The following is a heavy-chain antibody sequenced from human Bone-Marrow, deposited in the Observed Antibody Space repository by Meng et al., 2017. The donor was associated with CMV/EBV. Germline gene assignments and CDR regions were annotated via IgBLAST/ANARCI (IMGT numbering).Heavy chain of an antibody. D-gene: IGHD3-3*01. CDR3: ARGPYYDFWSGYVATNYYYGMDV. J-gene: IGHJ6*02. CDR2: ISYDGSNK. CDR1: GFTFSSYA. V-gene: IGHV3-30*04. Sequence: GGSLRLSCAASGFTFSSYAMHWVRQAPGKGLEWVAVISYDGSNKYYADSVKGRFTISRDNSKNTLYLQMNSLRAEDTAVYYCARGPYYDFWSGYVATNYYYGMDVWGQGTTVTVPS.